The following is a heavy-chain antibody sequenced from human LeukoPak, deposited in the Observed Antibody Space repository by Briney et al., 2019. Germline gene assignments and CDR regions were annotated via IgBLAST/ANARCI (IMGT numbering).Heavy chain of an antibody. V-gene: IGHV1-8*01. CDR2: MNPNSGNT. CDR1: GYTFTSYD. D-gene: IGHD3-10*01. Sequence: GASVKVSCKASGYTFTSYDINWVRQATGQGLEWMGWMNPNSGNTGYAQKFQGRVTMTRNTSISTAYMELSSLRSEDTAVYYCARGLSWFGPRPVGYGMDVWGKGTTVTVSS. CDR3: ARGLSWFGPRPVGYGMDV. J-gene: IGHJ6*04.